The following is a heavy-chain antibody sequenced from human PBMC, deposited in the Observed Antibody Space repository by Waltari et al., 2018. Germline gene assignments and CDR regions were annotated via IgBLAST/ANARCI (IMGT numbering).Heavy chain of an antibody. D-gene: IGHD5-12*01. J-gene: IGHJ4*02. CDR2: IYSSGST. V-gene: IGHV4-4*07. CDR1: DGSINNYF. Sequence: QVQVQESGPGLVKPSGTLSLTCNVSDGSINNYFWTWIRQPAGKGLEWLGRIYSSGSTNCNPSLRGRVTMSIDTSKNQFSLKLASVTAADTAVYFCAREVRRDGYNYVDYWAQGTLVIVSS. CDR3: AREVRRDGYNYVDY.